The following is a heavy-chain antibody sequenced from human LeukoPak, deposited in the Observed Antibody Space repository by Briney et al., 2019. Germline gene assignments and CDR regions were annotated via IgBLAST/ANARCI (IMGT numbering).Heavy chain of an antibody. J-gene: IGHJ6*02. CDR2: MNPNSGNT. V-gene: IGHV1-8*02. CDR1: GYTFSNYG. D-gene: IGHD4-17*01. CDR3: ARVGLTRYGDYVFGMDV. Sequence: ASVKVSCKTSGYTFSNYGITWVRQAPGQGLEWMGWMNPNSGNTGYAQKFQGRVTMTRNTSISTAYMELSSLRSEDTAVYYCARVGLTRYGDYVFGMDVWGQGTTVTVSS.